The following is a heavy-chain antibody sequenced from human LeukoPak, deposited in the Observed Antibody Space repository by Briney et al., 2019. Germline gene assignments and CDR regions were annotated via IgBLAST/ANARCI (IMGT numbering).Heavy chain of an antibody. CDR2: IYPGDSDA. CDR3: ARSAVAGMGSEYYFDY. D-gene: IGHD6-19*01. V-gene: IGHV5-51*01. Sequence: GESLKISCKVSGYSFTSFWIGWVRQMPGKGLEWMGIIYPGDSDARYSPSFQGQVSMSADKSLSAAYLQWSSLKASDTAIYFCARSAVAGMGSEYYFDYWGQGTLVTVSS. J-gene: IGHJ4*02. CDR1: GYSFTSFW.